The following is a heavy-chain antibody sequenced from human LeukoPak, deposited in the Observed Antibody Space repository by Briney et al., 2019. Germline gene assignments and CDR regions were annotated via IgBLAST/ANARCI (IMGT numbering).Heavy chain of an antibody. V-gene: IGHV1-8*01. J-gene: IGHJ3*01. CDR2: MNPTSRNT. CDR3: TRAWSGGSDAFDF. CDR1: GYTATNYD. Sequence: GASVKVSCKASGYTATNYDFNWVRRATGQGREWMGWMNPTSRNTGYAQNFQGRLTMTWNSSISTAYMELRGLRSEDTAMYYCTRAWSGGSDAFDFWGHGKIVTVSS. D-gene: IGHD3-3*01.